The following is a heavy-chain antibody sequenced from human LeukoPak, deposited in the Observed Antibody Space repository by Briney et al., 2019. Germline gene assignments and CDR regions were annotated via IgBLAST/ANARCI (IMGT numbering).Heavy chain of an antibody. J-gene: IGHJ4*02. Sequence: ASVKVSCKASGGTFSSYAISWVRQAPGKGLEWMGGFDPEDGETIYAQKFQGRVTMTEDTSTDTAYMELSSLRSEDTAVYYCATVWAYGSGSYGFDYWGQGTLVTVSS. V-gene: IGHV1-24*01. CDR3: ATVWAYGSGSYGFDY. CDR2: FDPEDGET. D-gene: IGHD3-10*01. CDR1: GGTFSSYA.